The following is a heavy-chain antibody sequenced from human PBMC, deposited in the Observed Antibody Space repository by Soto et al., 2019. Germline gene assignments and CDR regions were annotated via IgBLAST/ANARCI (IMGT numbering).Heavy chain of an antibody. CDR2: INPNSGGT. CDR3: ARVDVRYFAWLGNWFDP. CDR1: GYTFTGYY. V-gene: IGHV1-2*02. J-gene: IGHJ5*02. Sequence: ASVKVSCKASGYTFTGYYMHWVRQAPGQGLEWMGWINPNSGGTNYAQKFQGRVTMTRDTSISTAYMELSRLRSDDTAVYYCARVDVRYFAWLGNWFDPWGQGTLVTVSS. D-gene: IGHD3-9*01.